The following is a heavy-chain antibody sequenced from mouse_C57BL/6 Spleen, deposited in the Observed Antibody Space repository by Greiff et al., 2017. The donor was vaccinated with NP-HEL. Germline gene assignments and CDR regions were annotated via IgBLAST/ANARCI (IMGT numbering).Heavy chain of an antibody. CDR3: ARDYYGSSSLDY. J-gene: IGHJ2*01. Sequence: EVKLVESGGGLVKPGGSLKLSCAASGFTFSDYGMPWVRQAPEKGLEWVAYISSGSSTIYYADTVKGRFTISRDNAKNTLFLQMTSLRSEDTAMYYCARDYYGSSSLDYWGQGTTLTVSS. V-gene: IGHV5-17*01. CDR2: ISSGSSTI. CDR1: GFTFSDYG. D-gene: IGHD1-1*01.